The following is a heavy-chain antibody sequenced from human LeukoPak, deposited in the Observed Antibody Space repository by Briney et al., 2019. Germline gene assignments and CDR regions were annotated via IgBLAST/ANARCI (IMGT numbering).Heavy chain of an antibody. V-gene: IGHV3-74*01. Sequence: GGSLRLPCAASGFTFSSYWMHWVRQAPGKGLVWVSHINNDESSTSYADSVRGRFTISRDNAKNTLYLQMNSLRTEDTAVYYCACYGIAPPYWGQGTLVTVSS. CDR2: INNDESST. CDR3: ACYGIAPPY. CDR1: GFTFSSYW. J-gene: IGHJ4*02. D-gene: IGHD2-15*01.